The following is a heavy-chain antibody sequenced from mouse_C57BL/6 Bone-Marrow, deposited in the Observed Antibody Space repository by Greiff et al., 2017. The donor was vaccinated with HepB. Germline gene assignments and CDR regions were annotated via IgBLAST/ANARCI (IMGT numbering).Heavy chain of an antibody. J-gene: IGHJ2*01. CDR3: ASRYYYGSMDY. CDR1: GYTFTSYD. D-gene: IGHD1-1*01. V-gene: IGHV1-85*01. Sequence: VKLLESGPELVKPGASVKLSCKASGYTFTSYDINWVKQRPGQGLEWIGWIYPRDGSTKYNEKFKGKATLTVDTSSSTAYMELHSLTSEDSAVYFCASRYYYGSMDYWGQGTTLTVSS. CDR2: IYPRDGST.